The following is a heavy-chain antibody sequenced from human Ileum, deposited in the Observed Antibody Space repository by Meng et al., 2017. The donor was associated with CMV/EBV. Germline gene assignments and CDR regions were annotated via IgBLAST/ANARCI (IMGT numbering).Heavy chain of an antibody. CDR2: IKQDGSQT. Sequence: GESLKISCAASGFMFSSYWMSWVRQAPGKGLEWVASIKQDGSQTYYVDSVKGRFTISRDNAKNSVYLQMDSLRAEDTAVYYCVGGSGWIFDYWGQGTLVTVSS. CDR3: VGGSGWIFDY. D-gene: IGHD2-2*03. J-gene: IGHJ4*02. V-gene: IGHV3-7*01. CDR1: GFMFSSYW.